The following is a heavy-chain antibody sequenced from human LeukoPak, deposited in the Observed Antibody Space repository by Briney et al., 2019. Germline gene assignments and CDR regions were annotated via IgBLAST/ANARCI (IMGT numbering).Heavy chain of an antibody. Sequence: GGSLRLSCAASGSTFSSYAMSWVRQAPGKGLEWVSAISGSGGSTYYADSVKGRFTISRDNSKNTLYLQMNSLRAEDTAVYYCAKDIVDYYDSSGYLVSPWGQGTLVTVSS. D-gene: IGHD3-22*01. CDR1: GSTFSSYA. CDR3: AKDIVDYYDSSGYLVSP. CDR2: ISGSGGST. V-gene: IGHV3-23*01. J-gene: IGHJ5*02.